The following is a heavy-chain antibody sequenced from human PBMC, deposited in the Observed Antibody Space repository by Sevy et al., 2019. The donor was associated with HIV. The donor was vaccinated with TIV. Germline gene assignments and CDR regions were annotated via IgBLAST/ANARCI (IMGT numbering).Heavy chain of an antibody. CDR1: GFTFDDYG. J-gene: IGHJ6*02. CDR3: ARALWFGGGKDYYYGMDV. Sequence: GGSLRLSCAASGFTFDDYGMSWVRQAPGKGLEWVSGINWNGGSTGYADSVKGRFTISRDNAKNSLYLQMNSLRAEDTALYYWARALWFGGGKDYYYGMDVWGQGTTVTVSS. V-gene: IGHV3-20*04. D-gene: IGHD3-10*01. CDR2: INWNGGST.